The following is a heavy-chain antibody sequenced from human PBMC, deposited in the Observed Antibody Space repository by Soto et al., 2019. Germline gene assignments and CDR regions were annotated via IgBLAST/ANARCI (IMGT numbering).Heavy chain of an antibody. CDR2: IYYSGST. CDR1: GGSISSGDYY. Sequence: SSETLSLTCTVSGGSISSGDYYWSWIRQPPGKGLEWIGYIYYSGSTYYNPSLKSRVTISVDTSKNQFSLKPSSVTAVDTAVYYCARTAAGSDYWGQGTLVTVSS. CDR3: ARTAAGSDY. D-gene: IGHD6-13*01. V-gene: IGHV4-30-4*01. J-gene: IGHJ4*02.